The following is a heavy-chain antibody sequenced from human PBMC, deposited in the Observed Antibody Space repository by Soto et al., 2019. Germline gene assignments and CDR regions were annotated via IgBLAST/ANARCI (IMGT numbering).Heavy chain of an antibody. V-gene: IGHV3-23*01. J-gene: IGHJ4*02. D-gene: IGHD3-22*01. CDR2: ISYGGGTT. Sequence: GGSLRLSCAASEFTFSNYAMSWVRQAPGKGLEWVSAISYGGGTTYYADSVKGRFTISRDNSKNTLYLQMNSLRAEDTAVYYCAKNPGYYYDSTGYHFHYWGQGTLVTVSS. CDR3: AKNPGYYYDSTGYHFHY. CDR1: EFTFSNYA.